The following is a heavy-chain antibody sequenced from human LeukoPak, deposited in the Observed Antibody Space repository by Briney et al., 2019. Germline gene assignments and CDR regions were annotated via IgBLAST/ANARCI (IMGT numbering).Heavy chain of an antibody. J-gene: IGHJ4*02. CDR3: SFPAGTGWSFEY. Sequence: PGGSLRLSCAGSGFSFGTYGMQWVRQAPGKGLEWVAFIRYDGSDKYYADSVKDRFTISRDNFKNTLYLQMNSLRPEDTAVYYCSFPAGTGWSFEYWGQGTLVTVSS. CDR2: IRYDGSDK. CDR1: GFSFGTYG. V-gene: IGHV3-30*02. D-gene: IGHD6-19*01.